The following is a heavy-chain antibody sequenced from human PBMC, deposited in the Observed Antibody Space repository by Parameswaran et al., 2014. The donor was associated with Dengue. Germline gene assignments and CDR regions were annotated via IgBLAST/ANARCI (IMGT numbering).Heavy chain of an antibody. J-gene: IGHJ4*02. CDR2: ISGDGGST. V-gene: IGHV3-43*02. D-gene: IGHD3-3*01. Sequence: WIRQPPGKGLEWVSLISGDGGSTYYADSVKGRFTISRDNSKNSLYLQMNSLRTEDTALYYCAKPTKYYDFWSGYSFWGQGTLVTVSS. CDR3: AKPTKYYDFWSGYSF.